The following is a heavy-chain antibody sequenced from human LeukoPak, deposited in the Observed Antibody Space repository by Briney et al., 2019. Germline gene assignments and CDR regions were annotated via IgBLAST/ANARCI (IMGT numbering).Heavy chain of an antibody. J-gene: IGHJ4*02. CDR1: GGSISSSNYY. V-gene: IGHV4-39*01. CDR2: IHYSGST. Sequence: PSETLSLTCIVSGGSISSSNYYWGWIRQPPGEGLEWIGSIHYSGSTYYNPSLKSRVTISVDTSKNQFSLKLSSVTAADTAVYYCARRSVGYYDSSGYYPNWGQGTLVTVSS. CDR3: ARRSVGYYDSSGYYPN. D-gene: IGHD3-22*01.